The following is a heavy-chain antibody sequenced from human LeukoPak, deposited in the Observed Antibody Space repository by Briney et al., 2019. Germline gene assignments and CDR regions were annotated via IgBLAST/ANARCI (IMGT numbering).Heavy chain of an antibody. J-gene: IGHJ1*01. Sequence: GGSLRLSCAASGFTFSRYWMHWVRHAPGKGLVWVSRIKSDGSTNYADSVKGRFTISRDNAKNTVSLQMNSLRAEDTGVYYCARAPAEIGGYYPEYFRHWGQGTLVTVSS. CDR1: GFTFSRYW. D-gene: IGHD3-22*01. CDR2: IKSDGST. V-gene: IGHV3-74*01. CDR3: ARAPAEIGGYYPEYFRH.